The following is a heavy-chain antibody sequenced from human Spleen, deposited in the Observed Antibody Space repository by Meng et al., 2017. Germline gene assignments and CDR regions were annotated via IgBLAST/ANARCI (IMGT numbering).Heavy chain of an antibody. Sequence: GGSLRLSCAASGFTFSSYSMSWVRQAPGKGLEWVSGFNRNGGTTGYADSVKGRFTISRDNAKNSLYLQMNSLRAEDTALYYCARAAYDTSGYYYFDSWGQGTLVTVSS. CDR3: ARAAYDTSGYYYFDS. CDR2: FNRNGGTT. V-gene: IGHV3-20*04. J-gene: IGHJ4*02. CDR1: GFTFSSYS. D-gene: IGHD3-22*01.